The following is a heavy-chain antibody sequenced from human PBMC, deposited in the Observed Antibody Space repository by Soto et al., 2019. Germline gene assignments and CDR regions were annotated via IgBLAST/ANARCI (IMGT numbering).Heavy chain of an antibody. V-gene: IGHV4-34*01. Sequence: QVQLQQWGAGLLKPSETLSLTCAVYGGSFSGYYWSWIRQPPGKGLEWIGEINHSGSTNYNPSLKCRGTISVDTSKNQCSLKLSSVTAADTAVYYCARGGRRGVMGDYWGQGTLVTVSS. CDR3: ARGGRRGVMGDY. J-gene: IGHJ4*02. CDR2: INHSGST. D-gene: IGHD3-10*01. CDR1: GGSFSGYY.